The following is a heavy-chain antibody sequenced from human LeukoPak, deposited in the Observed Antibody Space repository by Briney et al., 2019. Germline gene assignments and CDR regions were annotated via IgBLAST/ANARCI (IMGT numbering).Heavy chain of an antibody. V-gene: IGHV3-33*01. CDR2: IWYDGSKK. D-gene: IGHD4-17*01. Sequence: GGSLRLSCAASGFTFSRYGMHWVRQAPGKGLEWVAVIWYDGSKKNYADSVKGRFTISRDNSKNTLNLQMTSLRAEDTAVYYCARDKGYGDYVGSFDYWGQGSLVTVSS. CDR1: GFTFSRYG. CDR3: ARDKGYGDYVGSFDY. J-gene: IGHJ4*02.